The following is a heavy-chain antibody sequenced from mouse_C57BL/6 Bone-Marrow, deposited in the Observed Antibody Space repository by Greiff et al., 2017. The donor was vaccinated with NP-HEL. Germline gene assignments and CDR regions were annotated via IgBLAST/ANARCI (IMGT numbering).Heavy chain of an antibody. CDR3: VRQKLGRWYFDV. V-gene: IGHV10-1*01. D-gene: IGHD4-1*01. CDR2: IRSKSNNYAT. CDR1: GFSFTTYA. Sequence: EVQVVESGGGLVQPKGSLKLSCAASGFSFTTYAMNWVRQAPGKGLEWVARIRSKSNNYATYYADSVKDRFTISRDDSESMLYLQMNNLKTEDTAMYYCVRQKLGRWYFDVWGTGTTVTVSS. J-gene: IGHJ1*03.